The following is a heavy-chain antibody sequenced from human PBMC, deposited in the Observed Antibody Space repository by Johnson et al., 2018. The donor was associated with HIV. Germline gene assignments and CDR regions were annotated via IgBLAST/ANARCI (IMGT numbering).Heavy chain of an antibody. J-gene: IGHJ3*02. V-gene: IGHV3-30-3*01. CDR3: ARGALGSFDI. Sequence: QVQLVESGGGLVQPGRSLRLSCAASGFTFSSYAMHWVRQAPGKGLEWVAVISYDGSNKYYADSVKGRFTISRDNAKNTVYLQMDSLRDEDMAVYYCARGALGSFDIWGQGTMVTVSA. CDR1: GFTFSSYA. CDR2: ISYDGSNK. D-gene: IGHD3-10*01.